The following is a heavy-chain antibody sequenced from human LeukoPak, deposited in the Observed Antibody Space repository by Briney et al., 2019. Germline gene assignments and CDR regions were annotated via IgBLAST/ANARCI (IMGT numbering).Heavy chain of an antibody. J-gene: IGHJ6*03. CDR2: IYTSGST. CDR3: ASDFSGYSGYAPGGPYYYMDV. D-gene: IGHD5-12*01. V-gene: IGHV4-61*02. CDR1: GGSISSGSYY. Sequence: SETLSLTCTVSGGSISSGSYYWSWIRQPAGKGLEWIGRIYTSGSTNYNPSLKSRVTISVDTSKNQFSLKLSSVTAADTAVYYCASDFSGYSGYAPGGPYYYMDVWGKGTTVTVSS.